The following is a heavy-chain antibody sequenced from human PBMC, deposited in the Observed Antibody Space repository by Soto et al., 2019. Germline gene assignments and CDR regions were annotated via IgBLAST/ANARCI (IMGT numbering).Heavy chain of an antibody. J-gene: IGHJ6*02. CDR2: INSDGSST. CDR1: GFTFNNYW. V-gene: IGHV3-74*01. CDR3: ARGGYCSGGSCYSHYYYGMDV. Sequence: EVQLVESGGGLGQPGGSLRLSCAASGFTFNNYWMHWVRQAPGKGLVWVSRINSDGSSTSYADSVKGRFTISRDNAKNTLYLQMNSLRAEDTAVYYCARGGYCSGGSCYSHYYYGMDVWGQGTTVTVSS. D-gene: IGHD2-15*01.